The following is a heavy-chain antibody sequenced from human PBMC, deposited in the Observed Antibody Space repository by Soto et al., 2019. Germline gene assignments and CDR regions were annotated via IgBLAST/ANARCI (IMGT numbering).Heavy chain of an antibody. CDR1: GGSIGTYY. Sequence: QVQLQESGPGLVEPSETLSLTCTVSGGSIGTYYWTWIRQPPGKGLEWIGYTDYSGTTKYNPSLKSRVTISVDPSNNQFSLELSSVAAADTAVYYCARGRRSSGRHDAFDIWGRGTMVTVSS. CDR3: ARGRRSSGRHDAFDI. V-gene: IGHV4-59*01. CDR2: TDYSGTT. D-gene: IGHD6-19*01. J-gene: IGHJ3*02.